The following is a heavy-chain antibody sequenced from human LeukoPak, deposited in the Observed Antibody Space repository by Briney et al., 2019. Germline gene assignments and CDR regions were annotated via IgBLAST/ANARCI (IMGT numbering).Heavy chain of an antibody. CDR3: AKDLAPTRYCSSTSCYNHYYYGMDV. CDR1: GFTFSSYG. J-gene: IGHJ6*02. Sequence: GRSLRLSCAASGFTFSSYGMHWVRQAPGKGLEWVAVISYDGSNKYYADSVKGRFTISRDNSKNTLYLQMNSLRAEDTAVYYCAKDLAPTRYCSSTSCYNHYYYGMDVCGQGTTVTVSS. V-gene: IGHV3-30*18. CDR2: ISYDGSNK. D-gene: IGHD2-2*02.